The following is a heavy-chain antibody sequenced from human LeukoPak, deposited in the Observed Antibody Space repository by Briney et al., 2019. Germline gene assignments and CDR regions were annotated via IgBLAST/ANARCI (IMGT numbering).Heavy chain of an antibody. CDR1: GYSFTSYY. CDR3: AREGGWPYCSSTSCYRDNFDY. J-gene: IGHJ4*02. D-gene: IGHD2-2*01. Sequence: ASVKVSCMASGYSFTSYYMHWVRHAPGQGLEWMGIINASGGSTSYAQKFQGRVIMTGDTSTSTVYMELSSLRSEDTAVYYCAREGGWPYCSSTSCYRDNFDYWGQGTLVTVSS. CDR2: INASGGST. V-gene: IGHV1-46*01.